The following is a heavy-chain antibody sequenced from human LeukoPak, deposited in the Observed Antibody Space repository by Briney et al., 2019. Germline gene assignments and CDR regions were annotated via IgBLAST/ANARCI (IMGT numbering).Heavy chain of an antibody. Sequence: PGGSLRLSCVASGFTFSSYWMHWVRQAPGKGLVWVSRINSDGSSTNYADSVKGRFTISRDNAKNTLYLQMNSLRAEDTAVYSCARDQLYYDILTGIQYYYGMDVWGQGTTVTVSS. CDR2: INSDGSST. CDR1: GFTFSSYW. J-gene: IGHJ6*02. CDR3: ARDQLYYDILTGIQYYYGMDV. D-gene: IGHD3-9*01. V-gene: IGHV3-74*01.